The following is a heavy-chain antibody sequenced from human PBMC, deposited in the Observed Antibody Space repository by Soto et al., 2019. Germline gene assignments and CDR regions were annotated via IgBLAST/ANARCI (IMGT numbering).Heavy chain of an antibody. V-gene: IGHV1-69*01. J-gene: IGHJ4*02. Sequence: HVQLVQSGAEVKKPGSSVKVSCKASGGTFSSYAISWVRQAPGQGLEWMGGIIPIFGTPKYARKFQGRVTIIADESTATAYMELTSLRSEVTAVYYCATPSHYDNGGYYLPFPYWRQGTLVTVSS. CDR2: IIPIFGTP. CDR3: ATPSHYDNGGYYLPFPY. D-gene: IGHD3-22*01. CDR1: GGTFSSYA.